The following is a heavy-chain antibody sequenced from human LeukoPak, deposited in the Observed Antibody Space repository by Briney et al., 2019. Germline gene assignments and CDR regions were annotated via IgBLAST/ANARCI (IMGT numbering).Heavy chain of an antibody. CDR3: ARGLYSSGWYFDY. V-gene: IGHV1-46*01. Sequence: ASVKVSCKASGYTFSNYYMLWERQVPGQGLEWMGISNPSGDSTRYAQKFQGRVTMTRDTSTSTVYMELSSLRSEDTAVYYCARGLYSSGWYFDYWGQGTLVTVSS. D-gene: IGHD6-19*01. CDR2: SNPSGDST. CDR1: GYTFSNYY. J-gene: IGHJ4*02.